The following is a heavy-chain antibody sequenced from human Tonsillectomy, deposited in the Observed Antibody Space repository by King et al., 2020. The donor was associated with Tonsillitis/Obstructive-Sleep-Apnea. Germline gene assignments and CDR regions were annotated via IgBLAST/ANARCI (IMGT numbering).Heavy chain of an antibody. J-gene: IGHJ4*02. V-gene: IGHV3-21*01. CDR1: GFTFSSYS. CDR3: ARVYYDFWSGYYI. CDR2: ISSSSSYI. Sequence: VQLVESGGGLVKPGGSLRLSCAASGFTFSSYSMNWVRQAPGKGLEWDSSISSSSSYIYYADSVKGRFTISRDNAKNSLYLQMNSLRAEDTAVYYCARVYYDFWSGYYIWGQGTLVTVSS. D-gene: IGHD3-3*01.